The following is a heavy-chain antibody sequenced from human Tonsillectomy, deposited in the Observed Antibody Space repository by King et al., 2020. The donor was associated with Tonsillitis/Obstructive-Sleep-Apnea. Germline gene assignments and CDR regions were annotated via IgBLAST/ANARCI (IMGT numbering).Heavy chain of an antibody. Sequence: QLVQSGAEVKKPGSSVKVSCQASGGTFSSYEISWVRQAPGQGLEWMGGIIPILGTANYAQKFQGRVTITADESTSTAYMEVSSLRSEDTAVYYCARSPRMDYDILTGYEFDDWGQGTLVTVSS. CDR3: ARSPRMDYDILTGYEFDD. V-gene: IGHV1-69*01. J-gene: IGHJ4*02. CDR1: GGTFSSYE. CDR2: IIPILGTA. D-gene: IGHD3-9*01.